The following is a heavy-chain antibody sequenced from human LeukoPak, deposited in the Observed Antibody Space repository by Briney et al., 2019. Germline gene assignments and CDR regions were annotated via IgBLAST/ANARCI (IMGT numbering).Heavy chain of an antibody. D-gene: IGHD2-2*01. CDR1: GGSFSGYY. CDR3: ARDNLYSYCSSTSCQYYLDY. Sequence: SETLSLTCAVYGGSFSGYYWSWIRQPPGKRLEWIGEINHSGSTNYNPSLKSRVTISVDTSKNQFSLKLSSVTAADTAVYYCARDNLYSYCSSTSCQYYLDYWGQGTLVTVSS. CDR2: INHSGST. J-gene: IGHJ4*02. V-gene: IGHV4-34*01.